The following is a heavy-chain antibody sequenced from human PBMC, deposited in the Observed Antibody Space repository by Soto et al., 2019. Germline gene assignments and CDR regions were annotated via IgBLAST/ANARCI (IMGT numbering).Heavy chain of an antibody. CDR1: GGTFSSYA. CDR3: VLSTRVAYYFDY. D-gene: IGHD2-2*01. Sequence: GASVKVSCKASGGTFSSYAISWLRQAPGQGLEWMGGIIPIFGTANYAQKFQGRVTITADKSTSTAYMELSSLRSEDTAVYYCVLSTRVAYYFDYWGQGTLVTVSS. J-gene: IGHJ4*02. CDR2: IIPIFGTA. V-gene: IGHV1-69*06.